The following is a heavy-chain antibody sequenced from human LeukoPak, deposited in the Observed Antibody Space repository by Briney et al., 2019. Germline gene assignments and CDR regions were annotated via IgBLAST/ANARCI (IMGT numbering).Heavy chain of an antibody. CDR2: ISGSGGST. V-gene: IGHV3-23*01. J-gene: IGHJ4*02. CDR1: GFTYSSYG. Sequence: GGTLRLSCAASGFTYSSYGMSWVRQAPGKGLEWVSAISGSGGSTYYADSVKGRFTISRDNSKNTLYLQMNSLRAEDTAVYYCTREADYYGSGSYKPPDYWGQGTLVTVSS. CDR3: TREADYYGSGSYKPPDY. D-gene: IGHD3-10*01.